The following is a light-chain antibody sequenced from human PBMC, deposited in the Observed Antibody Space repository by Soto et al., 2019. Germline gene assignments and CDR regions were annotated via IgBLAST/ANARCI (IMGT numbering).Light chain of an antibody. CDR2: AAS. J-gene: IGKJ1*01. CDR1: QNINNY. CDR3: QQSYTSPWT. V-gene: IGKV1-39*01. Sequence: DIQMTQSPSSLYVSVGDRVTITCRASQNINNYLNWYQQKPGKAPKLLIYAASSLHTGVPSRFSGSGSGTDFTLSISSLQPEDFATYYGQQSYTSPWTFGQGTTVEI.